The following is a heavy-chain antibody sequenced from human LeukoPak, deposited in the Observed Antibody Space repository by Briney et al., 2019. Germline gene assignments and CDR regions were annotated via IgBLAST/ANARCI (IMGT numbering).Heavy chain of an antibody. Sequence: GGSLRLSCAASGFTFSSYWMSWVRQAPGKGLEWVANIKEDGSEKYYVDSVKGRFTISRDNAKNSLYLQMNNLRAEDTALYYCARHNPLWSYWGQGTLVTVSS. CDR3: ARHNPLWSY. CDR1: GFTFSSYW. CDR2: IKEDGSEK. J-gene: IGHJ4*02. V-gene: IGHV3-7*04. D-gene: IGHD1-14*01.